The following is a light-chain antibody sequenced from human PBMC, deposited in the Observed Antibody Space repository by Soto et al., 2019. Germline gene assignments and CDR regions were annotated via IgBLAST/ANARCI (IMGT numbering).Light chain of an antibody. CDR3: SSYTSSSTYV. V-gene: IGLV2-14*03. CDR2: DVS. Sequence: QSALTQPASVSGSPGQSVTISCTGTSSDIGSYNSVCWHQQHPGRAPKLMIYDVSSRASGIPARFSASKSGNTASLTISGLQAGDEADYFCSSYTSSSTYVFGTGTKLTVL. J-gene: IGLJ1*01. CDR1: SSDIGSYNS.